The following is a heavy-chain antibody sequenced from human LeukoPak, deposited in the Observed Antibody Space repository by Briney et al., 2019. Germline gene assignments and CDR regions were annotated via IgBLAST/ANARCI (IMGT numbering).Heavy chain of an antibody. CDR2: INHNGNVN. CDR3: ARGPNSNWSGLDF. Sequence: GGSLRLSCAASGFTFSSYWMNWARQAPGKGLEWVASINHNGNVNYYVDSVKGRFTVSRDNAKNTLYLQVNNLRAEDTAVYYCARGPNSNWSGLDFWGQGTLLTVSS. D-gene: IGHD6-6*01. V-gene: IGHV3-7*01. J-gene: IGHJ4*02. CDR1: GFTFSSYW.